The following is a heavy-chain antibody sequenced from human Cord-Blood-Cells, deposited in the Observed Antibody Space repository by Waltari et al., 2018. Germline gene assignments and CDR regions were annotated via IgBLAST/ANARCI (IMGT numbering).Heavy chain of an antibody. J-gene: IGHJ3*02. D-gene: IGHD4-4*01. CDR1: GFTFSSYG. V-gene: IGHV3-30*18. CDR2: ISYDGSNK. CDR3: AKDDDYSNGPEAFDI. Sequence: QVQLVESGGGVVQPGRSLRLSCAASGFTFSSYGMHWVRQAPGKGLEWVAVISYDGSNKYYADSVKGRFTISRDNSKNTLYLQMNSLRAEDTAVYYCAKDDDYSNGPEAFDIWGQGTMVTVSS.